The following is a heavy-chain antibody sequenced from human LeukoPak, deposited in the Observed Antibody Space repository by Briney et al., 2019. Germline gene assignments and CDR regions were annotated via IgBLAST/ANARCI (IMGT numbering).Heavy chain of an antibody. CDR3: ASLGGITVTGPYDFDY. CDR2: INGDVSST. D-gene: IGHD1-20*01. CDR1: GFTFSGNW. Sequence: GGSLRLSCAASGFTFSGNWMNWVRQAPGKGLVWVSRINGDVSSTSYADSVKGRFTISRDNARNTLYLQMNSLRAEDTAEYYCASLGGITVTGPYDFDYWGQGTVVTVSS. J-gene: IGHJ4*02. V-gene: IGHV3-74*01.